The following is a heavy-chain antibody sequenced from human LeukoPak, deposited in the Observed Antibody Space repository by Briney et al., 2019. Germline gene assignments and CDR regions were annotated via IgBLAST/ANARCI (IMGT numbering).Heavy chain of an antibody. D-gene: IGHD1-26*01. Sequence: PAGGPLRLSCAASGFTFDDYAMHWVRQAPGKGLEWVSLISWDGGSTYYADSVKGRFTISRDNSKNSLYLQMNSLRAEDTALYYCAKASSGSYFLIGYWGQGTLVTVSS. CDR2: ISWDGGST. J-gene: IGHJ4*02. V-gene: IGHV3-43D*04. CDR1: GFTFDDYA. CDR3: AKASSGSYFLIGY.